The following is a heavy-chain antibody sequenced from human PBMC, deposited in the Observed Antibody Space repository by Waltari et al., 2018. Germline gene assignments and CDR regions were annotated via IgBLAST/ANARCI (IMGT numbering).Heavy chain of an antibody. CDR3: ARSDYCSGGSCYSSYYYYYMDV. V-gene: IGHV3-48*04. J-gene: IGHJ6*03. CDR2: ISRSSSTI. Sequence: EVQLVVSGGGLVQPGGSLRLSCAASGFTFSSYTMNWVRKAPGKGLQRVSYISRSSSTIYYADAVKGRFTISRDNAKNSLYLQMNSLRAEDTAVYYCARSDYCSGGSCYSSYYYYYMDVWGKGTTVTVSS. D-gene: IGHD2-15*01. CDR1: GFTFSSYT.